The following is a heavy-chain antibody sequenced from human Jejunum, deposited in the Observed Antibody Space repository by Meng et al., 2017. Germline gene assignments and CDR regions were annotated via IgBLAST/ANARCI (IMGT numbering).Heavy chain of an antibody. CDR2: IYYTGSA. V-gene: IGHV4-31*03. Sequence: QVQLQESGPGLVTPSQTLSLTCTVSGDSISSGGHYWSWIRQHLGKGLEWIGYIYYTGSAYYNPSLESRVTLSVDTSNNQFSLRLNSVTAADTAVYYCAREGQLMLGLVDYWGQGTLVTVSS. CDR3: AREGQLMLGLVDY. J-gene: IGHJ4*02. D-gene: IGHD2-2*01. CDR1: GDSISSGGHY.